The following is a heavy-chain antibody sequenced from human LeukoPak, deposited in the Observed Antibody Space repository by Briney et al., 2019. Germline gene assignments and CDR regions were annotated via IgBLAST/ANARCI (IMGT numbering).Heavy chain of an antibody. CDR1: GFTFSSNA. CDR3: AKDFQGRWTIDY. V-gene: IGHV3-30*18. D-gene: IGHD3/OR15-3a*01. Sequence: GGSLRLSCAASGFTFSSNAIHWVRQAPGKGLEWVAIILSDGNNDYYADSVKGRFTISRDNSKNTLYLQMNSLRPEDTAVYYCAKDFQGRWTIDYWGQGTLVTVSP. J-gene: IGHJ4*02. CDR2: ILSDGNND.